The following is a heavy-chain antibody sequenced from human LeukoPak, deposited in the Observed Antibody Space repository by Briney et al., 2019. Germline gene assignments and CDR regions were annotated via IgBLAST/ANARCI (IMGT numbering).Heavy chain of an antibody. CDR2: INPNSGGT. CDR3: ARERGDIVDRSGYYYAPWDY. D-gene: IGHD3-22*01. V-gene: IGHV1-2*02. CDR1: GYTFTGYY. Sequence: ASVKVSCKASGYTFTGYYMHWVRQAPGQGLEWMGWINPNSGGTNYAQKFQGRVTMTRDTSISTAYMELSRLRSDDTAVYYCARERGDIVDRSGYYYAPWDYWGQGTLVTVSS. J-gene: IGHJ4*02.